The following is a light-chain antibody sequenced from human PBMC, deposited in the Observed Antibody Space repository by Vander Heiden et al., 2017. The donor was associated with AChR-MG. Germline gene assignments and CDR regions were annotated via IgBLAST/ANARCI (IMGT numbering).Light chain of an antibody. CDR1: SSDVGGYNY. V-gene: IGLV2-14*03. CDR3: SSYTSSSTQV. CDR2: DVS. J-gene: IGLJ2*01. Sequence: QSALTQPASVSGSPGQLITIPCTGTSSDVGGYNYVSWYQPHPGKAPKLMIYDVSNRPSGVSNRFSGSKSGNTASLTISGLQAEDEADYYCSSYTSSSTQVFGGGTKLTVL.